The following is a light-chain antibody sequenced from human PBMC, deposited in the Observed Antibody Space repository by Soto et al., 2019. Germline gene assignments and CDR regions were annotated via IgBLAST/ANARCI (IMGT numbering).Light chain of an antibody. CDR3: QQYNVYTSLT. V-gene: IGKV1-5*03. CDR2: QAS. Sequence: DVQMSQSPSALSASVGDRVTITCRAGESISKWLAWYHQKPGKTPNRLIYQASSLASGVPSRFSGSGSETHFPLLISSLQADDVGTYYCQQYNVYTSLTFGGGTRVEIK. J-gene: IGKJ4*01. CDR1: ESISKW.